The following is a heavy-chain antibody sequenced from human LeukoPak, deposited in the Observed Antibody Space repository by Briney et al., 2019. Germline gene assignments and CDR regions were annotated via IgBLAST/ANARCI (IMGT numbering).Heavy chain of an antibody. CDR1: GFTFSSYA. V-gene: IGHV3-23*01. J-gene: IGHJ6*04. Sequence: QSGGSLRLSCAASGFTFSSYAMSWVRQAPGKGLEWVSAISGSGGSTYYADSVKGRFTISRDNSKNTLYLQMNSLRAEDTAVYYCAKDKIEFLEVEMDVCGKGTTVTVSS. D-gene: IGHD3-10*01. CDR2: ISGSGGST. CDR3: AKDKIEFLEVEMDV.